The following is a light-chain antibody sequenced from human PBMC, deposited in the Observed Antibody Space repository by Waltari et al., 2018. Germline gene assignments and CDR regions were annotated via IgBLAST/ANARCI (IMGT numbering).Light chain of an antibody. V-gene: IGLV3-19*01. CDR3: HSRKGRDNQVV. J-gene: IGLJ3*02. CDR2: GKG. CDR1: SLRTSY. Sequence: SSELTQGPDVSVALGQTVKITCQGDSLRTSYASWYQVKPGQAPVLVLFGKGKRPAGIPARIFGYSSGTTSSLTITGAQAEDEADYYCHSRKGRDNQVVFGGGTKLTVL.